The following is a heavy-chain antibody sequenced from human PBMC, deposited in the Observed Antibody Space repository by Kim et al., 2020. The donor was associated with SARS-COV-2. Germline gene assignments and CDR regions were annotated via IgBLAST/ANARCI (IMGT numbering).Heavy chain of an antibody. V-gene: IGHV4-30-2*05. Sequence: KGRVTISVDTSKNQFSLKLSSWTAADTAVYYCARDSSSWYRNHSVGYFDYWGQGTLVTVSS. J-gene: IGHJ4*02. D-gene: IGHD6-13*01. CDR3: ARDSSSWYRNHSVGYFDY.